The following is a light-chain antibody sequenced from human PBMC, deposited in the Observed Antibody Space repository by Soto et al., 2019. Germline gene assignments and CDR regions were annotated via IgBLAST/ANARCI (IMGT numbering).Light chain of an antibody. CDR3: CSYAGSSFYV. V-gene: IGLV2-23*02. J-gene: IGLJ1*01. CDR2: EVS. CDR1: SSYVGSYNL. Sequence: QSVLTQPASMSGSPGQSITISCTGNSSYVGSYNLVSWYQQHPGKAPKLMIYEVSKRPSGVSNRFSGSKSGNTASLTISGLQAEDEADYYCCSYAGSSFYVFGTGTKVTVL.